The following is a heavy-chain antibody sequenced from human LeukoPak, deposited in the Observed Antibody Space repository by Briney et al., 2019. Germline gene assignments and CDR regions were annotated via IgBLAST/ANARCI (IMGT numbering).Heavy chain of an antibody. Sequence: SETLSLTCTVSGGSISSGGYYWSWIRQHPGKGLEWIGRIYTNENTFFNPSLKSRVTMSVDTSKNQFSLQLTSVTAADAAVYYCARSSDSSGYYGGGIIDYWGQGTLVTVSS. V-gene: IGHV4-61*02. D-gene: IGHD6-19*01. CDR3: ARSSDSSGYYGGGIIDY. CDR2: IYTNENT. J-gene: IGHJ4*02. CDR1: GGSISSGGYY.